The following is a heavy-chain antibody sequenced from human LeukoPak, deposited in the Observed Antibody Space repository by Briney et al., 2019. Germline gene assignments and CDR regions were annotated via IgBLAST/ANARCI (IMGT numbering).Heavy chain of an antibody. Sequence: ASVTISCKASGYTFTSYYMHWVRQAPGQGLEWMGIVNPSGGSTSYAQKFQGRVTMTRDTSTSTVYMELSSLRSEDTAVYYCARDRGKDVDTAMVFDYWGQGTLVTVSS. J-gene: IGHJ4*02. CDR1: GYTFTSYY. CDR3: ARDRGKDVDTAMVFDY. CDR2: VNPSGGST. V-gene: IGHV1-46*01. D-gene: IGHD5-18*01.